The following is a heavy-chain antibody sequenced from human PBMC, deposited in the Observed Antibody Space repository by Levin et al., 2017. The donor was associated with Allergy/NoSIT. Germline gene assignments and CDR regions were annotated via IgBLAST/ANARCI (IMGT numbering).Heavy chain of an antibody. Sequence: SSETLSLTCAVYGGSFSGYYWSWIRQPPGKGLEWIGEINHSGSTNYNPSLKSRVTISVDTSKNQFSLKLSSVTAADTAVYYCARSRRPAWSSGWHPPGQYWGQGTLVTVSS. V-gene: IGHV4-34*01. CDR2: INHSGST. CDR3: ARSRRPAWSSGWHPPGQY. D-gene: IGHD6-19*01. J-gene: IGHJ4*02. CDR1: GGSFSGYY.